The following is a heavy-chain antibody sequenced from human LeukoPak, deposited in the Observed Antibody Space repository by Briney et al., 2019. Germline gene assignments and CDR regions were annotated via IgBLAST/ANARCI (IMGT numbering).Heavy chain of an antibody. J-gene: IGHJ4*02. V-gene: IGHV1-46*01. CDR3: ARGGSGYYDSSGYSLFDY. D-gene: IGHD3-22*01. Sequence: ASVKVSCKASGGTFSSYAISWVRQAPGQGLEWMGIINPSGGSTSYAQKFQGRVTMTRDMSTSTVYMELSSLRSEDTAVYYCARGGSGYYDSSGYSLFDYWGQGTLVTVSS. CDR2: INPSGGST. CDR1: GGTFSSYA.